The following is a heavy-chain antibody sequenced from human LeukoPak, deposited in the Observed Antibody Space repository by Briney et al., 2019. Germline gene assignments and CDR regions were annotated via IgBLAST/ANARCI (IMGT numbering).Heavy chain of an antibody. Sequence: SETLSLTCSVSGDSITSSSYYWAWIRQPPEKGLEWIGSIYYTGGTNYSPSLKSRVTISVDTSKNQFSLMLSSVTAADTAVYYCARGTFWSGYYHDYWGQGTLVTVSS. CDR2: IYYTGGT. D-gene: IGHD3-3*01. V-gene: IGHV4-39*01. CDR1: GDSITSSSYY. CDR3: ARGTFWSGYYHDY. J-gene: IGHJ4*02.